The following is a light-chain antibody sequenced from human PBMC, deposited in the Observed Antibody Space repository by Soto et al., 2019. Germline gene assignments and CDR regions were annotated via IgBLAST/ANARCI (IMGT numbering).Light chain of an antibody. CDR3: QQYGSSFVT. J-gene: IGKJ1*01. CDR1: KSISSW. V-gene: IGKV1-5*01. CDR2: DAY. Sequence: MRVTASPSTLSASLGNRVTITSRPSKSISSWLAWYQQKPGKAPQLLIYDAYSLESGVPSRFSGSGSGTDFTLNISRLEAEDFAVYYCQQYGSSFVTFGQGTKVDIK.